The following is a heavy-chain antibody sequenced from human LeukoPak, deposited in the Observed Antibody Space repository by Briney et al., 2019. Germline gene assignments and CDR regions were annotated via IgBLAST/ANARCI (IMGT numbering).Heavy chain of an antibody. CDR2: INGDGSMP. CDR1: GFTFDDYG. D-gene: IGHD1-26*01. J-gene: IGHJ4*02. V-gene: IGHV3-74*01. Sequence: GGSLRLSCAASGFTFDDYGMSWVRQAPGKGLVWVSCINGDGSMPTYADSVKGRFTISRDNAKNTLSLQMNSLRAGDTGVYYCARDGGNYSPQDYWGQGTLVTVSS. CDR3: ARDGGNYSPQDY.